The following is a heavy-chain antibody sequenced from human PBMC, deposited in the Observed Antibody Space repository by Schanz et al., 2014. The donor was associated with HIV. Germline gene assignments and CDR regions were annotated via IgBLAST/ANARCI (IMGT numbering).Heavy chain of an antibody. CDR3: ARRRSEIVPAAIVLHYYYGFDV. Sequence: QVQLVQSGGEVKKPGASVRVSCKASGYTFTNYDINWVRQATGQGLEWMGWMNPNSGNTGYAQKFQGRVTMTRDTSKSTAYMDLSSLRSEDTAVYYCARRRSEIVPAAIVLHYYYGFDVWGQGTTVTVS. V-gene: IGHV1-8*01. D-gene: IGHD2-2*02. CDR2: MNPNSGNT. J-gene: IGHJ6*02. CDR1: GYTFTNYD.